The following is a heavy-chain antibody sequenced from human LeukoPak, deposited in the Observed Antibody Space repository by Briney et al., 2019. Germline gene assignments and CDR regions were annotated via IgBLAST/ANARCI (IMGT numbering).Heavy chain of an antibody. J-gene: IGHJ4*02. Sequence: GGSLRLSCAASGFTFSSYWMHWVRQAPGKGLVWVSRINSEGSSTSYADSVKGRFTISRDNAKNTLYLQMNSLRAEDTAVYYCARDWTCTNGVCYIYDYWGQGTLVTVSS. CDR2: INSEGSST. D-gene: IGHD2-8*01. V-gene: IGHV3-74*01. CDR1: GFTFSSYW. CDR3: ARDWTCTNGVCYIYDY.